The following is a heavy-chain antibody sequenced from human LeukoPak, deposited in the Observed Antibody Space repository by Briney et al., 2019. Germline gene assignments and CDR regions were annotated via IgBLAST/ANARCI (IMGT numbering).Heavy chain of an antibody. CDR3: ASKSKYGTRWYYFDY. CDR2: IIPIFGTA. J-gene: IGHJ4*02. Sequence: SVKVSCKASGGTFSSYAISWVRQAPGQGLEWVGGIIPIFGTANNAQKFQGRVTITADEPTSSAYMELSSLRSEDTTVYYCASKSKYGTRWYYFDYWGQGTLVTVSS. V-gene: IGHV1-69*13. CDR1: GGTFSSYA. D-gene: IGHD6-6*01.